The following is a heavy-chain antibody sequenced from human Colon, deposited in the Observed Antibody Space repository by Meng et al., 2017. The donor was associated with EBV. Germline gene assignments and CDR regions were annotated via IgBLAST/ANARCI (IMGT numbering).Heavy chain of an antibody. CDR2: IYYSGST. J-gene: IGHJ2*01. D-gene: IGHD4-17*01. CDR3: ASLYGDSSVWYLDL. CDR1: GGSISSGNHY. Sequence: QVQSQASGPGLVKPSHTLSLTCTVSGGSISSGNHYWSWIRQHPGKGLEYIGYIYYSGSTYYNPSLKSRVIISVDTSKNQFSLRLNSVTAADTAVYYCASLYGDSSVWYLDLWGRGTLVTVSS. V-gene: IGHV4-31*03.